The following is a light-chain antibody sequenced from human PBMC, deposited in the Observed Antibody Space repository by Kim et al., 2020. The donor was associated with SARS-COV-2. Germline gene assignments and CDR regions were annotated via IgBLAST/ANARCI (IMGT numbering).Light chain of an antibody. V-gene: IGLV3-21*04. CDR1: HYGSKS. CDR3: QVWDSSSDHVV. Sequence: APGDAARIACGENHYGSKSMRWYQQKPGQAPVLVIYYDSDRPSGIPERFSGSNSGNTATLTISRVEAGDEADYYCQVWDSSSDHVVFGGGTQLTVL. J-gene: IGLJ2*01. CDR2: YDS.